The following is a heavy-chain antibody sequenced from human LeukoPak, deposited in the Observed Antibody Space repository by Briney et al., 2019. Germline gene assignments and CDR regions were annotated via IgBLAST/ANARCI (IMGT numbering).Heavy chain of an antibody. CDR3: AVIAVADSAWDWFDP. Sequence: ASVKVSCKASGGTFSSYAISWVRQAPGQGLEWIGGIIPIFGTANYAQKFQGRVTITADESTSTAYMELSSLRSEDTAVYYCAVIAVADSAWDWFDPWGQGTLVTVSS. CDR2: IIPIFGTA. CDR1: GGTFSSYA. J-gene: IGHJ5*02. D-gene: IGHD6-19*01. V-gene: IGHV1-69*13.